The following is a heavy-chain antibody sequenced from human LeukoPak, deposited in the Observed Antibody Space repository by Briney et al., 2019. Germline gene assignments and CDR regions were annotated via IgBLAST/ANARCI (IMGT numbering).Heavy chain of an antibody. Sequence: GASVKVSCKASGYTFTGYYMHWVRQAPGRGHEWMGWINPNSGGTNYAQKFQGRVTMTRDTSISTAYMELSRLRSDDTAVYYCARSSAELIAARDWGQGTLVTVSS. CDR2: INPNSGGT. J-gene: IGHJ4*02. CDR1: GYTFTGYY. CDR3: ARSSAELIAARD. V-gene: IGHV1-2*02. D-gene: IGHD6-6*01.